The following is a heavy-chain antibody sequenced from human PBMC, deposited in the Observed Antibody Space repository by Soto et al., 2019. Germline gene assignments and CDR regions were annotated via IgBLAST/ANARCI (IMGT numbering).Heavy chain of an antibody. Sequence: QITLKESGPTLVKPTQTLTLTCTFSGFSVTTGGVAVGWIRQPPGKALEWLALIDCDDDKHYSPSLKTRLTITKDXXKXQXXLTMTNMNPVDTATYYCAHRPAEYTVGWYGVGFDYWGQGSLVTVSS. CDR2: IDCDDDK. CDR3: AHRPAEYTVGWYGVGFDY. D-gene: IGHD6-19*01. J-gene: IGHJ4*02. V-gene: IGHV2-5*02. CDR1: GFSVTTGGVA.